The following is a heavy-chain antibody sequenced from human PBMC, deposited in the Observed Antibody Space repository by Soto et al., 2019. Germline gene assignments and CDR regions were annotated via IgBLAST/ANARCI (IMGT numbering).Heavy chain of an antibody. V-gene: IGHV1-8*01. CDR1: GYTFTSYD. CDR3: ATDPGYSSNFDF. D-gene: IGHD5-18*01. CDR2: MNPNSGNT. Sequence: ASVKVSCKASGYTFTSYDINWVRQATGQGLEWLGWMNPNSGNTGYAQKFQGRVTMTRNTSTSTAYMELSSVRSDDTAVYYGATDPGYSSNFDFSGQGTLVTVSS. J-gene: IGHJ4*02.